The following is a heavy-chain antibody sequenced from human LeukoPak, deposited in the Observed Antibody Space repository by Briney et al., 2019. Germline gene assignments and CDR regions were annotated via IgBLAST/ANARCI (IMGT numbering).Heavy chain of an antibody. CDR1: GYTFTSYG. CDR2: ISAYNGNT. CDR3: ATALPTVVTPPPGDY. J-gene: IGHJ4*02. D-gene: IGHD4-23*01. V-gene: IGHV1-18*01. Sequence: ASVKVSCKASGYTFTSYGISWVRQAPGQGLEWMGWISAYNGNTNYAQKLQGRVTMTTDTSTSTAYMELRSLRSDDTAVYYCATALPTVVTPPPGDYWGQGTLVTVSS.